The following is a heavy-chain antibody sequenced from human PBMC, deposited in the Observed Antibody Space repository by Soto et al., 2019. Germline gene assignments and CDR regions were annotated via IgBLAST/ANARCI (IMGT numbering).Heavy chain of an antibody. D-gene: IGHD3-22*01. CDR1: GVAFRSDA. Sequence: SGEVSCSASGVAFRSDAVGWVRQTPGQGLEWMGGIIPIFGTANYAQKFQGRVTITADESTSTAYMELSSLRSEDTAVYYCARAGRYYYDSSGEWFEPQGQGTLVNVSS. CDR2: IIPIFGTA. V-gene: IGHV1-69*13. J-gene: IGHJ5*02. CDR3: ARAGRYYYDSSGEWFEP.